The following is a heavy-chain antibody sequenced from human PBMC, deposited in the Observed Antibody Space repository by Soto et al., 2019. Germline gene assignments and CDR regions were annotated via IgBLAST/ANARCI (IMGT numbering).Heavy chain of an antibody. J-gene: IGHJ6*02. CDR2: INAGNGNT. CDR3: ARALDYYYYSAMDV. Sequence: QVQLVQSGAEGKKPGASVKVSCKASGYTFTSYAMHWVRQAPGQRLEWMGWINAGNGNTKDSQKFQGRITPTRDTSGSTAYMELSSLRSEDTAVYYCARALDYYYYSAMDVWGQGTTVTVSS. V-gene: IGHV1-3*01. CDR1: GYTFTSYA.